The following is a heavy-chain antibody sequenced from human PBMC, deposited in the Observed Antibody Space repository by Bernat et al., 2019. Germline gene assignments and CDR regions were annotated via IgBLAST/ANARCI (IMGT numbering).Heavy chain of an antibody. D-gene: IGHD1-1*01. CDR3: ARGSRNYVDY. J-gene: IGHJ4*02. V-gene: IGHV3-23*01. Sequence: EVQLLESGGTLVQPGGSLRLSCVAFGFTFSSYPMNWVRQAPGKGLEWVSNVGTGGTTYYADSVKGRFTISRDNSKNTLYLQMNSLRAEDTAVYYCARGSRNYVDYWGQGTLVTVSS. CDR2: NVGTGGTT. CDR1: GFTFSSYP.